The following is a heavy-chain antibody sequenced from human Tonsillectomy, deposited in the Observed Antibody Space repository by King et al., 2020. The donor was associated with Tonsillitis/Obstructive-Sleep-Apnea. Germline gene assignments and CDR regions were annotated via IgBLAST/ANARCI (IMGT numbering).Heavy chain of an antibody. Sequence: QLQESSPGLVKPSQTLSLTCTVSGGSISSGGYYWSWIRQHPGKGLEWIGYIYYSGSTYYNPSLKSRVTISVDTSKNQFSLKLSSVTAADTAVYYCARELLEGGQRPVGYFDYWGQGTLVTVSS. CDR1: GGSISSGGYY. D-gene: IGHD3-3*01. CDR2: IYYSGST. V-gene: IGHV4-31*03. J-gene: IGHJ4*02. CDR3: ARELLEGGQRPVGYFDY.